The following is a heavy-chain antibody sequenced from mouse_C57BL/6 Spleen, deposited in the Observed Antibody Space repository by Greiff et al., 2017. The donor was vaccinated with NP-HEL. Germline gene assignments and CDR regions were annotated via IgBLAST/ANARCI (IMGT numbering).Heavy chain of an antibody. CDR3: ATYGNPWFAY. CDR2: INPNNGGT. V-gene: IGHV1-26*01. CDR1: GYTFTDYY. Sequence: EVQLQQSGPELVKPGASVKISCKASGYTFTDYYMNWVKQSHGKSLEWIGDINPNNGGTSYNQKFKGKATLTVDKSSSTAYMELRSLTSEDSAVYYCATYGNPWFAYWGQGTLVTVSA. J-gene: IGHJ3*01. D-gene: IGHD2-1*01.